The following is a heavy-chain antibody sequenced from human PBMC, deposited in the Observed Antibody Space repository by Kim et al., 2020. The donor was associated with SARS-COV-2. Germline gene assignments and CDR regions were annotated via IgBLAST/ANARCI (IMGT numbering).Heavy chain of an antibody. J-gene: IGHJ4*02. V-gene: IGHV1-24*01. CDR2: FDPEDGET. CDR3: ATLDSSGYYKEYYFDY. D-gene: IGHD3-22*01. CDR1: GYTLTELS. Sequence: ASVKVSCKVSGYTLTELSMHWVRQAPGKGLEWMGGFDPEDGETIYAQKFQGRVTMTEDTSTDTAYMDLSGLRSEDTAVYYCATLDSSGYYKEYYFDYWGQGTLVTVSS.